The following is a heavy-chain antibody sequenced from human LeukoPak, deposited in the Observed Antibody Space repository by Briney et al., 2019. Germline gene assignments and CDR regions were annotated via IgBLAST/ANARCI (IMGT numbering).Heavy chain of an antibody. CDR1: GFTFSSYG. J-gene: IGHJ4*02. V-gene: IGHV3-30*02. CDR3: AKGRGFELDY. Sequence: GGSLRLSCAASGFTFSSYGLHWVRQAPGKGLEWVTFISFDGSNEYYADSVKGRFTVSRDNSKNALYLQMNSLRAEDTAVYYCAKGRGFELDYWGQGTLVTVSS. D-gene: IGHD3-10*01. CDR2: ISFDGSNE.